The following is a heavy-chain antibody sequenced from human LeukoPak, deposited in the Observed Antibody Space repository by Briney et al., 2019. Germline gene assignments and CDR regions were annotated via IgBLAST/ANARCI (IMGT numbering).Heavy chain of an antibody. V-gene: IGHV4-39*07. CDR2: IYYSGST. CDR1: GGSISSSSYY. D-gene: IGHD4-17*01. Sequence: SETLSLTCTVSGGSISSSSYYWGWIRQPPGKGLEWIGSIYYSGSTYYNPSLKGRVTISVDTSKNQFSLKLSSVTAADTAVYYCARTHDYDDYVPYWGQGTLVTVSS. CDR3: ARTHDYDDYVPY. J-gene: IGHJ4*02.